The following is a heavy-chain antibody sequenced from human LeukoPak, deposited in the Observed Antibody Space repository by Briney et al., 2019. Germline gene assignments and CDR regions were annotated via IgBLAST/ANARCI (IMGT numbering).Heavy chain of an antibody. CDR3: ARDRVGTKGDY. D-gene: IGHD1-26*01. V-gene: IGHV3-48*01. Sequence: GGSLRLSCEVSGFNFRTYSMDWVRQAPGKGLQWVSYISAEGAIIYYAEDVRGRFTISRDDAKNSLYLDMSNLRVDDTAVYYCARDRVGTKGDYWGQGTLVTVS. CDR2: ISAEGAII. CDR1: GFNFRTYS. J-gene: IGHJ4*02.